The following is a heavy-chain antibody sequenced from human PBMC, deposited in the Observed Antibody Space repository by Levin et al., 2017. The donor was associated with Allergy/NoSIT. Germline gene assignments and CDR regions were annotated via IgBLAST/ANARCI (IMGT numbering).Heavy chain of an antibody. Sequence: NTSETLSLTCAVYGGSFSGYYWSWIRQPPGKGLEWIGEINHSGSTNYNPSLKSRVTISVDTSKNQFSLKLSSVTAADTAVYYCARGRWRGPYTRIYYYGMDVWGQGTTVTVSS. CDR2: INHSGST. CDR1: GGSFSGYY. V-gene: IGHV4-34*01. CDR3: ARGRWRGPYTRIYYYGMDV. D-gene: IGHD1-14*01. J-gene: IGHJ6*02.